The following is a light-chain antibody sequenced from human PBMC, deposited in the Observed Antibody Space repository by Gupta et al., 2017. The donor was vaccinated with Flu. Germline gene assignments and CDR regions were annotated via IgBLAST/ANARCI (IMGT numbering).Light chain of an antibody. CDR3: LQHSYYPYS. Sequence: EIHITQSPSSLSASVGDRVTISCQASQDIRNDLRWFQQRPGKVPRRLISAVSSLESGVPSRFSGSRSGTEFTLTISSLQPEDFATYYCLQHSYYPYSFGQGTKLEIK. J-gene: IGKJ2*03. V-gene: IGKV1-17*01. CDR2: AVS. CDR1: QDIRND.